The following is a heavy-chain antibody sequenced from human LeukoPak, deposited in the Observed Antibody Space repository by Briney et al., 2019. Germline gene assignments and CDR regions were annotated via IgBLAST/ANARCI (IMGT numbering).Heavy chain of an antibody. CDR3: ARDMRNGATTGIDY. Sequence: ASVKVSCKASGYTFTMYYIHWVRQAPGQGLEWMGWMNPNSGNTGYAQKFQGRVTMTRNTSISTAYMELSSLRSEDTAVYYCARDMRNGATTGIDYWGQGTLVTVSS. V-gene: IGHV1-8*01. J-gene: IGHJ4*02. CDR1: GYTFTMYY. D-gene: IGHD1-26*01. CDR2: MNPNSGNT.